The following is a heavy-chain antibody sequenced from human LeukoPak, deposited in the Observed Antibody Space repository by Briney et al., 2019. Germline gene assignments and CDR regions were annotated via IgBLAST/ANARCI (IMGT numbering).Heavy chain of an antibody. CDR1: GYTFTSYA. D-gene: IGHD6-19*01. CDR3: ARSLQWLADYYYYYGMDV. V-gene: IGHV1-3*01. Sequence: ASVKVSCKASGYTFTSYAMHWVRQAPGQRLEWMGWINAGNGNTKYSQKFQGRVTITRDTSASTAYMELSSLRSEDTAVYYCARSLQWLADYYYYYGMDVWGQGTTVTVSS. J-gene: IGHJ6*02. CDR2: INAGNGNT.